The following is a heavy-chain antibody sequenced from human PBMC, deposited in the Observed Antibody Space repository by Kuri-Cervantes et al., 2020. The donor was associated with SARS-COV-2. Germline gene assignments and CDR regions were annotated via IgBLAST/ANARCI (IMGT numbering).Heavy chain of an antibody. V-gene: IGHV3-23*01. D-gene: IGHD2-2*01. J-gene: IGHJ4*02. Sequence: ESPQISSAASRFTFSSYAMSSVRQAPGEGPEWVSAIRASGGSTPYADSVKGRFTISRDNATYSLYLQMNSLRAADTAVYYCAIGSSTVVRRVVPAAIGYWGQGNLVTISS. CDR2: IRASGGST. CDR1: RFTFSSYA. CDR3: AIGSSTVVRRVVPAAIGY.